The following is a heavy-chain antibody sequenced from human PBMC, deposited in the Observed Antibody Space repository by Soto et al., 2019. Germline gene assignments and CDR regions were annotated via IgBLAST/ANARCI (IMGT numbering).Heavy chain of an antibody. D-gene: IGHD3-22*01. Sequence: SVKVSCKASGGTFSSYAISWVRQAPGQGLEWMGGIIPIFGTANYAQKFQGRVTITADESTSTAYMELSSLRSEDTAVYYCARSPDYYDSSGYPYYFDYWGQGTLVTVSS. CDR2: IIPIFGTA. CDR3: ARSPDYYDSSGYPYYFDY. V-gene: IGHV1-69*13. CDR1: GGTFSSYA. J-gene: IGHJ4*02.